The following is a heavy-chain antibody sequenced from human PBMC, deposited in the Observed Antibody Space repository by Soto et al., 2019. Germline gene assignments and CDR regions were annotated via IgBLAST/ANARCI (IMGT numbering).Heavy chain of an antibody. J-gene: IGHJ6*02. V-gene: IGHV3-23*01. CDR3: AKDRGLAPHYYYGMDV. D-gene: IGHD6-6*01. CDR2: ISGSGGST. CDR1: GFTFSSYA. Sequence: LRLSCAASGFTFSSYAMSWVRQAPGKGLEWVSAISGSGGSTYYADSVKGRFTISRDNSKNTLYLQMNSLRAEDTAVYYCAKDRGLAPHYYYGMDVWGQGTTVTVSS.